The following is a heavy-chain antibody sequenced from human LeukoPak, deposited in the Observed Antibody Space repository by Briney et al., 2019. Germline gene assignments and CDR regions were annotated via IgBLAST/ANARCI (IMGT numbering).Heavy chain of an antibody. D-gene: IGHD3-22*01. Sequence: PSETLSLTCAVSGSSISSGGYSWSWIRQPPGKGLEWIGYIYHSGSTYYNPSLKSRVTISVDRSKNQFSLKLSSVTAADTAVYYCARVPFNYYDSSGYYFDYWGQGTLVTVSS. J-gene: IGHJ4*02. CDR3: ARVPFNYYDSSGYYFDY. CDR1: GSSISSGGYS. CDR2: IYHSGST. V-gene: IGHV4-30-2*01.